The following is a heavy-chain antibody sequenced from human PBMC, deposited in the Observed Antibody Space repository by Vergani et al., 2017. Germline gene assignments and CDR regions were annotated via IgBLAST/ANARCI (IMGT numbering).Heavy chain of an antibody. V-gene: IGHV3-21*01. CDR2: IRSSSSYI. CDR1: GFTFSSYS. J-gene: IGHJ4*02. CDR3: ARARYCRSTSCQYVPLTGPFDY. D-gene: IGHD2-2*01. Sequence: EVQLVESGGGLVKPGGSLRLSCAASGFTFSSYSMNWVRQAPGKGLEWVSSIRSSSSYIYYADSVKGRFTISRDNAKNSVVLQMNSLRAEDTAVYYCARARYCRSTSCQYVPLTGPFDYWGQGTLVTVSS.